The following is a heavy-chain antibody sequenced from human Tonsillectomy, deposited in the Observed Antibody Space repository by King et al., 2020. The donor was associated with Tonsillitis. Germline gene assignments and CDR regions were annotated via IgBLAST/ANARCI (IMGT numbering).Heavy chain of an antibody. Sequence: VQLVESGGGLVKPGGSLRLSCAASGFTFSAYYVSWFRQAPGKGLEWVSYFDTRSAYTNYADSVKGRFSISRDNAKNSLYLQMNNLRAEYTAIYYCASGLIRGNAFDSWGQGTLVTVSS. J-gene: IGHJ3*02. D-gene: IGHD3-16*01. CDR1: GFTFSAYY. CDR3: ASGLIRGNAFDS. CDR2: FDTRSAYT. V-gene: IGHV3-11*05.